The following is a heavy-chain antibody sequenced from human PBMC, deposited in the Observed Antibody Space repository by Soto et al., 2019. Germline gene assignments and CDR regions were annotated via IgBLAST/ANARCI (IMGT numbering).Heavy chain of an antibody. D-gene: IGHD6-13*01. J-gene: IGHJ5*02. CDR2: INPNSGGT. V-gene: IGHV1-2*02. Sequence: ASVKVSYKASGYTFTGYYMHWVRQAPGQGLEWMGWINPNSGGTNYAQKFQGRVTMTRDTSISTAYMELSRLRSDDTAVYYCARDPSTAAAGADWFDPWGQGTLVTVSS. CDR3: ARDPSTAAAGADWFDP. CDR1: GYTFTGYY.